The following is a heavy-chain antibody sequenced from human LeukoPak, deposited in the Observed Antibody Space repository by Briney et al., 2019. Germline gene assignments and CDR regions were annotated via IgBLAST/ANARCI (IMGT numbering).Heavy chain of an antibody. CDR2: IHYSGST. CDR3: ARGGLITLVQGRYYYGMDV. V-gene: IGHV4-59*01. Sequence: SETLSLTCTVSGGSIRSYYWSWIRQPPGRGLEWIGSIHYSGSTNYNPSLKSRVTISVDTSKIHFSLKLSSVTAADTAVYYCARGGLITLVQGRYYYGMDVWGQGTTVTVSS. D-gene: IGHD3-10*01. CDR1: GGSIRSYY. J-gene: IGHJ6*02.